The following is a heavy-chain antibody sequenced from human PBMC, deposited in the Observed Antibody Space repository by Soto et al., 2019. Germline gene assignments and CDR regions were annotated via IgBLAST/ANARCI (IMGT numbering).Heavy chain of an antibody. V-gene: IGHV4-30-2*01. J-gene: IGHJ4*02. CDR3: AWFDFWSAYYAH. CDR2: IYHSGST. Sequence: PSETLSLTCAVSGGSISSGSYSWSWIRQAPGEGLEWIGNIYHSGSTYYNPSLESRVTMSLDRSKNQFSLKLSSVTAADTAVYYCAWFDFWSAYYAHWGQGTLVTVSS. D-gene: IGHD3-3*01. CDR1: GGSISSGSYS.